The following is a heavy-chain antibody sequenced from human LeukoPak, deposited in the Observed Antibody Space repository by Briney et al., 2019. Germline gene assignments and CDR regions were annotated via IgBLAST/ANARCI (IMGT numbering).Heavy chain of an antibody. CDR3: AKSPGYSSSWYDY. D-gene: IGHD6-13*01. J-gene: IGHJ4*02. CDR2: ISSGGGST. CDR1: GFTFSSYA. Sequence: GGSLRLSCEASGFTFSSYAMSWVRQAPGKGLEWVSAISSGGGSTYYADSVKGRFTISRDNSKNMLYLQMNSLRAEDTAVYYCAKSPGYSSSWYDYWGQGTLVTVSS. V-gene: IGHV3-23*01.